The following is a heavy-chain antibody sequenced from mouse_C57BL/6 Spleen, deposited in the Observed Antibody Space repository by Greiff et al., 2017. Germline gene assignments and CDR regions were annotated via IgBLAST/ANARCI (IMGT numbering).Heavy chain of an antibody. CDR1: GYSITSGYY. CDR2: ISYDGSN. CDR3: ARDRGYDYAY. V-gene: IGHV3-6*01. Sequence: EVQRVESGPGLVKPSQSLSLTCSVTGYSITSGYYWNWIRQFPGNKLEWMGYISYDGSNNYNPSLKNRISITRDTSKNQFFLKLNSVTTEDTATYYCARDRGYDYAYWGQGTLVTVSA. D-gene: IGHD2-4*01. J-gene: IGHJ3*01.